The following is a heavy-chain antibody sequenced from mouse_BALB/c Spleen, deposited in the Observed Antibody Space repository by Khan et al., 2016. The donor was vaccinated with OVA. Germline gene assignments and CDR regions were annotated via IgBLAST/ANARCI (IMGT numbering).Heavy chain of an antibody. CDR3: ARDYWFVY. CDR1: GFTFSNYA. J-gene: IGHJ3*01. Sequence: EVELVESGGGLVKPGGSLKVSCAASGFTFSNYAMSWVRQTPEKRLEWVASISSGGSTYYPDNVKGRFTFSRDNARNILYLQLISLRSEDTAMYYCARDYWFVYWGQGTLVTVSA. V-gene: IGHV5-6-5*01. CDR2: ISSGGST.